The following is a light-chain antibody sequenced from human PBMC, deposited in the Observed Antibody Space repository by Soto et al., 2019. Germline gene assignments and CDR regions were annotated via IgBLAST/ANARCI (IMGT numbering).Light chain of an antibody. Sequence: EVVLTQSPGTLSLSPGERASLCCRASQSVSNSFLAWYQQKAGQSPRLLIYAASSRATGIPDRFSGSGSGTDFTLTISRLEPGDFAVYYCQHFGGTTFTFGQGTRLEI. CDR1: QSVSNSF. CDR3: QHFGGTTFT. J-gene: IGKJ5*01. V-gene: IGKV3-20*01. CDR2: AAS.